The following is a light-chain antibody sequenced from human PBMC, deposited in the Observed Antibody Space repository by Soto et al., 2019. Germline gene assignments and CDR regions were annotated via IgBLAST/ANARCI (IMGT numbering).Light chain of an antibody. CDR3: QQSSTTPHT. CDR1: QSISNS. J-gene: IGKJ2*01. V-gene: IGKV1-39*01. Sequence: DIQMTQSPSSLSASVGDRVTITCRASQSISNSLNWDQQKPGNAPKDLIYAASNLQSEVPSKFSGSGSETDFTLTIGRLQPEEFAIYYCQQSSTTPHTLGQGTNLQL. CDR2: AAS.